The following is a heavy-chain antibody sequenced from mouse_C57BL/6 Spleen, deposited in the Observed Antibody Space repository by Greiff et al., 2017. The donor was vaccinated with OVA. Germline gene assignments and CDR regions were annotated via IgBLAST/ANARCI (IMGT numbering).Heavy chain of an antibody. V-gene: IGHV5-9*01. Sequence: EVNLVESGGGLVKPGGSLKLSCAASGFTFSSYTMSWVRQTPEKRLEWVATISGGGGNTYYPDSVKGRFTISRDNAKNTLYLQMSSLRSEDTALYYCARHTPSYFDYWGQGTTLTVSS. J-gene: IGHJ2*01. CDR2: ISGGGGNT. CDR1: GFTFSSYT. D-gene: IGHD6-1*01. CDR3: ARHTPSYFDY.